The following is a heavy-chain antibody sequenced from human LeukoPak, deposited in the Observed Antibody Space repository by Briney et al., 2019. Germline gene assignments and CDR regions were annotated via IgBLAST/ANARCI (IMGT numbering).Heavy chain of an antibody. D-gene: IGHD3-22*01. CDR1: GGTFSSYA. CDR2: IIPILGIA. V-gene: IGHV1-69*04. CDR3: ARVRVVVITTTVFYYYGMDV. J-gene: IGHJ6*02. Sequence: SVKVSCKASGGTFSSYAISWVRQAPGQGLEWMGRIIPILGIANYAQKFQGRVTITADKSTSTAYMELSSLRSEDTAVYYCARVRVVVITTTVFYYYGMDVWGQGTTVTVSS.